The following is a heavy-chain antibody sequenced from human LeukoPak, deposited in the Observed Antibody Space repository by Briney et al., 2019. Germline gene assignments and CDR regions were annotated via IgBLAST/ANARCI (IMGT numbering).Heavy chain of an antibody. CDR1: GDSISGHY. V-gene: IGHV4-59*11. CDR3: ARDHRYSSGWYEGWFDP. CDR2: IYYSGST. D-gene: IGHD6-19*01. Sequence: PSETLSLTCTVSGDSISGHYWNWIRQPPGKGLEWIGYIYYSGSTNYNPSLKSRVTISVDTSRNQFSLKLSSVTAADTAVYYCARDHRYSSGWYEGWFDPWGQGTLVTVSS. J-gene: IGHJ5*02.